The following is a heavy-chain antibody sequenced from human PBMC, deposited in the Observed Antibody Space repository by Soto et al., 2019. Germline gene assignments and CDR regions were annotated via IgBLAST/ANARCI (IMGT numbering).Heavy chain of an antibody. V-gene: IGHV1-18*01. CDR3: ARERVTANDY. J-gene: IGHJ4*02. CDR1: GYTFTSYG. CDR2: ISAYNGNT. D-gene: IGHD2-21*02. Sequence: GASVKVSCKASGYTFTSYGISWVRQAPGQGLEWMGWISAYNGNTGYARKVQGRGTMTRNTSISTAYMELSSLRYEDTAVYYCARERVTANDYWGQGTLVTV.